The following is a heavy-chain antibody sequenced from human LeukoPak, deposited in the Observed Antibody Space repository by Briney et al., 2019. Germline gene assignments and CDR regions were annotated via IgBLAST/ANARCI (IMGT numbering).Heavy chain of an antibody. J-gene: IGHJ4*02. CDR2: TNTDGRTT. V-gene: IGHV3-74*01. Sequence: GGSLRLSCAASGFTFSSYWMHWVRQAPGEGLVWVSRTNTDGRTTSYADSVKGRFTISRDNAKNMLYLQMNSLSAEDTAVYYCARIEARGAAFDSWGRGTLVTVSS. CDR1: GFTFSSYW. CDR3: ARIEARGAAFDS. D-gene: IGHD1-26*01.